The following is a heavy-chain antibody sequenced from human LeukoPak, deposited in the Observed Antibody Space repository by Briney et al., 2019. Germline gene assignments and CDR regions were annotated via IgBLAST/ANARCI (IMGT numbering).Heavy chain of an antibody. Sequence: SETLSLTCTVSGGSISSGGYYWGWVRQPPGKGLEWIGTISYSGNTDYNPSLRSRVTISVDTSDNQFSLRLGSVTAADTAVYHCARHCCSAPSKRVFDIWGQGTMVTVSS. J-gene: IGHJ3*02. CDR3: ARHCCSAPSKRVFDI. V-gene: IGHV4-39*01. D-gene: IGHD2-15*01. CDR1: GGSISSGGYY. CDR2: ISYSGNT.